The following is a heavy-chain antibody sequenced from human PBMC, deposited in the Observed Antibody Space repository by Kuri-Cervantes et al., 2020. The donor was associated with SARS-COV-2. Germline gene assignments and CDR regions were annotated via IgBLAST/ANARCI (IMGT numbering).Heavy chain of an antibody. Sequence: GGSLRLSCKATGYSFTTYCIAWVRQKPGKGLEWMGTICPYDSTTTYGPSFQGQVTISADKSVDTAYLQWSSLKASDTAMYYCAIRSQLPQGAFDICGQGK. CDR2: ICPYDSTT. D-gene: IGHD2-2*01. CDR3: AIRSQLPQGAFDI. CDR1: GYSFTTYC. V-gene: IGHV5-51*01. J-gene: IGHJ3*02.